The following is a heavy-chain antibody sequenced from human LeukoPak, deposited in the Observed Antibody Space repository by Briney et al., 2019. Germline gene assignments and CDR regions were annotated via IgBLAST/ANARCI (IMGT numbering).Heavy chain of an antibody. V-gene: IGHV4-39*07. CDR1: GGSISSSSYY. D-gene: IGHD2-15*01. Sequence: SETLSLTCTVSGGSISSSSYYWGWIRQPPGKGLEWIGSIYYSGSTYYNPSLKSRVTISVDTSKNQFSLKLSSVTAADTAVYYCARDSLPERRRAPWYCSGGSCYGWVWFDPWGQGTLVTVSS. J-gene: IGHJ5*02. CDR3: ARDSLPERRRAPWYCSGGSCYGWVWFDP. CDR2: IYYSGST.